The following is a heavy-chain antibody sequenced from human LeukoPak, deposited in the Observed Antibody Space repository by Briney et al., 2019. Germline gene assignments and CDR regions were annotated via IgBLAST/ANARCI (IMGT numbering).Heavy chain of an antibody. J-gene: IGHJ4*02. V-gene: IGHV4-34*01. Sequence: SETLSLTCAVYGGSFSGYYWSWIRQPPGKGLEWIGEINHSGSTNYNPSLKSRVTISVDTSKNQFSLKLSSVTAADTAVYYCASTRTSSGSYSLDYWGQGTLVTVSS. CDR3: ASTRTSSGSYSLDY. CDR1: GGSFSGYY. CDR2: INHSGST. D-gene: IGHD3-10*01.